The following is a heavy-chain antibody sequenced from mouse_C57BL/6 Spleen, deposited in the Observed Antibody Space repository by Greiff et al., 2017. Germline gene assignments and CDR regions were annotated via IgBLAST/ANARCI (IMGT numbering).Heavy chain of an antibody. CDR3: ARCYYYGSSPFAY. Sequence: VQLKESGGGLVKPGGSLKLSCAASGFTFSDYGMHWVRQAPEKGLEWVAYISSGSSTIYYADTVKGRFTISRANAKNTLFLQMTSLRSEDTAMYYCARCYYYGSSPFAYWGQGTLVTVSA. D-gene: IGHD1-1*01. V-gene: IGHV5-17*01. CDR1: GFTFSDYG. CDR2: ISSGSSTI. J-gene: IGHJ3*01.